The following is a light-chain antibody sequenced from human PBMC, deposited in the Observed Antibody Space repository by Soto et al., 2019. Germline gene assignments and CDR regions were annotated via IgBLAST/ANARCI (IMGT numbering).Light chain of an antibody. CDR3: QQGYSFPVT. CDR2: TGS. Sequence: EIQITQSPSSLSAYVSDIVTFTCPAGQAFDSWLAWYQQKPVEAPKLLIFTGSLLHSGVPPRFSGSGSGTDFTLTIGSLQPEDFATYYCQQGYSFPVTFGGGTKV. V-gene: IGKV1-12*01. J-gene: IGKJ4*01. CDR1: QAFDSW.